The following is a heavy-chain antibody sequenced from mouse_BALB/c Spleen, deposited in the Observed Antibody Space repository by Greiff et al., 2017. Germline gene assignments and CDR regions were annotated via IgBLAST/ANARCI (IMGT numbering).Heavy chain of an antibody. J-gene: IGHJ2*01. Sequence: EVMLVESGPGLVKPSQSLSLTCTVTGFSITSDYAWYCLRQFTGNKLEWVGYISDSGSTSYTPSLKSRISITRDTSKNQFFLQLNSVTTEDTATYCCDRWVDYWGQGTTLTVSS. CDR2: ISDSGST. CDR3: DRWVDY. V-gene: IGHV3-2*02. CDR1: GFSITSDYA.